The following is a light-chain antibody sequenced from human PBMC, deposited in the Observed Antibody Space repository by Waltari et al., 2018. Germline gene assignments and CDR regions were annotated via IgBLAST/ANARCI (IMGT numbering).Light chain of an antibody. CDR2: AVD. Sequence: QSALTQPASVSGSPGQSLTISCTRTSSDVGRYNIVSWYQQHPGKAPKLMIYAVDKRPSGVSNRFSGSKSGNTASLTISGLQAEDEADYFCCSYAGFTTPWVFGGGTKLTVL. J-gene: IGLJ3*02. CDR1: SSDVGRYNI. CDR3: CSYAGFTTPWV. V-gene: IGLV2-23*02.